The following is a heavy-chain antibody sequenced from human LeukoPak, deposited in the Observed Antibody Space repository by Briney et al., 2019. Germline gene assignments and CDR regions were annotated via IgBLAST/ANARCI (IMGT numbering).Heavy chain of an antibody. D-gene: IGHD1-26*01. CDR1: GYTFTNYY. V-gene: IGHV1-46*01. CDR2: INPSVGST. Sequence: VASVKVSCKASGYTFTNYYMHWVRQAPAQGLEWMGIINPSVGSTTYAQEFQGRVTMTRDTSTSTVYMELSSLRSEDTAVYYCARLLGATTSTHFDYWGQGTLVTVSS. CDR3: ARLLGATTSTHFDY. J-gene: IGHJ4*02.